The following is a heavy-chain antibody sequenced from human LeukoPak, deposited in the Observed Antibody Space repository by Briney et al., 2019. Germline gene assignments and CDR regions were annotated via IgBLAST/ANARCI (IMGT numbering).Heavy chain of an antibody. CDR2: INPSGGST. V-gene: IGHV1-46*01. J-gene: IGHJ4*02. Sequence: EASVKVSCKASGYTFTSYYMHWVRQAPGQGLEWMGIINPSGGSTSYAQKFQGRVTMTRDTSTSTVYMELSSLRSEDTAVYYCARPNWEYYYDSSGPRRDYYFDYWGQGTLVTVSS. CDR1: GYTFTSYY. D-gene: IGHD3-22*01. CDR3: ARPNWEYYYDSSGPRRDYYFDY.